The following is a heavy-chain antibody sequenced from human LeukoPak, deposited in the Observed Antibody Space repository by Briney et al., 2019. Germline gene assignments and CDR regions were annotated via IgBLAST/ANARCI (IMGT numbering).Heavy chain of an antibody. CDR3: ARGYGDYGY. CDR1: GFAFSSDW. Sequence: GGSLRLSCAASGFAFSSDWMSWARQAPGKGLEWVANIKQDGSEKYYVDSVKGRFTISRDNAKNSLYLQMNSLRAEDTAVYYCARGYGDYGYWGQGTLVTVSS. V-gene: IGHV3-7*01. CDR2: IKQDGSEK. D-gene: IGHD4-17*01. J-gene: IGHJ4*02.